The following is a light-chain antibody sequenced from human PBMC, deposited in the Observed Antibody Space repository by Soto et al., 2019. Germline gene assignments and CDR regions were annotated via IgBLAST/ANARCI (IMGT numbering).Light chain of an antibody. CDR2: DAS. CDR3: QQRSTWPT. V-gene: IGKV3-11*01. CDR1: ESVDFH. J-gene: IGKJ5*01. Sequence: VLTQSPATLSLSPGKRATLSCRASESVDFHLAWYQQKPGQAPRLLIYDASVRATGTPARFGGSGSGTAFTLTISSLEPEDFALYYCQQRSTWPTFGQGTRLEIK.